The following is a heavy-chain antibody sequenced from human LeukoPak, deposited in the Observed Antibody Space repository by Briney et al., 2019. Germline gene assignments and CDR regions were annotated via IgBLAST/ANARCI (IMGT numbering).Heavy chain of an antibody. V-gene: IGHV3-48*03. Sequence: GGSLRLSCAASGXTFNIFEMNWVRQAPGKGLEWVSYISSSGSTIYYADSMKGRFTISRDNAKNSLYLQMSSLRAEDTAVYYCARGGYFDYWGQATLVTVSS. J-gene: IGHJ4*02. CDR2: ISSSGSTI. CDR1: GXTFNIFE. CDR3: ARGGYFDY.